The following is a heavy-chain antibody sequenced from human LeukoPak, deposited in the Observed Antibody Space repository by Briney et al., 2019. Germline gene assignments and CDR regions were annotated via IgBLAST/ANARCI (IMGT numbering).Heavy chain of an antibody. Sequence: GGSLRLSCAASGFTFSSYSMNWVRQAPGKGLEWVSSISSSSSYVYYADSVKGRFTISRDNAKNSLYLQMNSLRAEDTAVYYCARVALIPREVDYYYGMDVWGQGTTVTVSS. CDR2: ISSSSSYV. D-gene: IGHD1-26*01. CDR1: GFTFSSYS. J-gene: IGHJ6*02. V-gene: IGHV3-21*01. CDR3: ARVALIPREVDYYYGMDV.